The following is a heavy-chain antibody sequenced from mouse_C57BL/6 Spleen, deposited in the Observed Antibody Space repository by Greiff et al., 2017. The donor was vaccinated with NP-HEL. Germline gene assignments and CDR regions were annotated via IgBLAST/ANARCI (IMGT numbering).Heavy chain of an antibody. V-gene: IGHV1-81*01. J-gene: IGHJ1*03. CDR1: GYTFTSYG. CDR2: IYPRSGNT. D-gene: IGHD1-1*01. Sequence: QVQLKQSGAELARPGASVKLSCKASGYTFTSYGISWVKQRTGQGLEWIGEIYPRSGNTYYNEKFKGKATLTADKSSSTAYMELRSLTSEDSAVYFCARGSYGSSLYWYFDVWGTGTTVTVSS. CDR3: ARGSYGSSLYWYFDV.